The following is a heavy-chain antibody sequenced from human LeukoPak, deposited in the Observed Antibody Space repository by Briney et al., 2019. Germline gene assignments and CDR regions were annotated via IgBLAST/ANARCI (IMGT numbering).Heavy chain of an antibody. Sequence: PSETLSLTCTVSGGSISSGGYYWSWIRQPPGKGLEWIGSIYYSGSTYYNPSLKSRVTISVDTSKNQFSLKLSSVTAADTAVYYCARQGSSWYGVSWFDPWGQGTLVTVSS. CDR3: ARQGSSWYGVSWFDP. J-gene: IGHJ5*02. V-gene: IGHV4-39*01. D-gene: IGHD6-13*01. CDR2: IYYSGST. CDR1: GGSISSGGYY.